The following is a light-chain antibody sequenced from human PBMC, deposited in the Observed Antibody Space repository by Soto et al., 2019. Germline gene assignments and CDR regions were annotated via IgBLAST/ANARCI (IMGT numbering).Light chain of an antibody. J-gene: IGLJ2*01. CDR3: AAWDDSLHGPG. Sequence: QLVLTQPPSASGTPGQGVTISCSGGSSNIGSSTVNWYQQLPGTAHKLLVYTNNKRPSGVPDRFSGSKSGTSASLAISGLQSEDEAYYYCAAWDDSLHGPGFGGGTKLPVL. CDR1: SSNIGSST. V-gene: IGLV1-44*01. CDR2: TNN.